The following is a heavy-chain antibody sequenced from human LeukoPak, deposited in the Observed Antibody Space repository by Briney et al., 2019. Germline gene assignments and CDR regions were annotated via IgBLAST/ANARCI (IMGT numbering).Heavy chain of an antibody. V-gene: IGHV1-2*02. D-gene: IGHD6-13*01. Sequence: ASVKVSCKASGYTFTGYYMHWVRQAPGQGLEWMGWINPNSGGTNYAQKFQGRVTMTRDTSISTAYMELSRLRSGDTAVYYCARGPIAAAGKHDYWGQGTLVTVSS. J-gene: IGHJ4*02. CDR2: INPNSGGT. CDR1: GYTFTGYY. CDR3: ARGPIAAAGKHDY.